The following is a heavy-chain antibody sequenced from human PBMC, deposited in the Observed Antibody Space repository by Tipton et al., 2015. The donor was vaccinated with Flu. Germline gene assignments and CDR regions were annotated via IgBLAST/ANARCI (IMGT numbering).Heavy chain of an antibody. Sequence: TLSLTCTVSFGSISTYYWSWIRQAPGKGLEYIGYIDYSERSKYNPSLESRVTISVDTSKNQFSLKLSSVTAADTAVYYCGGRRTFDIWGQGTMVTVSS. CDR3: GGRRTFDI. J-gene: IGHJ3*02. CDR1: FGSISTYY. D-gene: IGHD2-15*01. V-gene: IGHV4-59*12. CDR2: IDYSERS.